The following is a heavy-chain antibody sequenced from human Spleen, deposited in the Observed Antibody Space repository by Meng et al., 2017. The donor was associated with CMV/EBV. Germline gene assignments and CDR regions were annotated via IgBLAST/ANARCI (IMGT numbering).Heavy chain of an antibody. J-gene: IGHJ3*02. CDR3: ARTNYYDSSGAFDI. CDR2: IYYSAST. D-gene: IGHD3-22*01. Sequence: SGGSASSGSYYWSWIRQPPGKGLEWIGYIYYSASTNYNPSLKSRVTTSVDTSKNQFSLKLSSVTAADTAVYYCARTNYYDSSGAFDIWGQGTMVTVSS. V-gene: IGHV4-61*01. CDR1: GGSASSGSYY.